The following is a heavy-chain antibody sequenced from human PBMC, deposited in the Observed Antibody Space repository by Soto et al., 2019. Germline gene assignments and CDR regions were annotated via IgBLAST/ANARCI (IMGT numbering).Heavy chain of an antibody. D-gene: IGHD2-15*01. CDR2: IYHSGST. V-gene: IGHV4-30-2*01. CDR3: ARSYCSGGSCYRRWFDP. J-gene: IGHJ5*02. CDR1: GGSISSGGYS. Sequence: PSETLSLTCAVSGGSISSGGYSWSWIRQPPGKGLEWIGYIYHSGSTYYNPSLKSRVTISVDRSKNQFPLKLSSVTAADTAVYYCARSYCSGGSCYRRWFDPWGQGTLVTVSS.